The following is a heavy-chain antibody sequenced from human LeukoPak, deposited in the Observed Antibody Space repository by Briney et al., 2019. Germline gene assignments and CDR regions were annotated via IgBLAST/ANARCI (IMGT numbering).Heavy chain of an antibody. D-gene: IGHD1-26*01. CDR2: ISGSGGST. V-gene: IGHV3-23*01. CDR1: GYPLSSLA. CDR3: ANLLWELPFCYFVY. J-gene: IGHJ4*02. Sequence: GGSLRLSCAPSGYPLSSLAMRWVRQAPGKGLEWVSAISGSGGSTYYADSVKGRFTISRDNSKNTLYLQMNSLRAEDTAVYYCANLLWELPFCYFVYWGQGTLVTVSS.